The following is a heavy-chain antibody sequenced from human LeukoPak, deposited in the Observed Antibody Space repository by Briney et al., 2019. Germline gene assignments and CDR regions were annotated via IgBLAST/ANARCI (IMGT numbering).Heavy chain of an antibody. CDR3: AKAYGSGSYGYFDY. Sequence: QPGGSLRLSCAASGFTFSSYGMHWVRQAPGKGLEWVAVISYDGSNRYYADSVKGRFTISRDNSKNTMYLQMNSLRGEDTAVYYCAKAYGSGSYGYFDYWGRGTLVTVSS. CDR1: GFTFSSYG. J-gene: IGHJ4*02. V-gene: IGHV3-30*18. CDR2: ISYDGSNR. D-gene: IGHD3-10*01.